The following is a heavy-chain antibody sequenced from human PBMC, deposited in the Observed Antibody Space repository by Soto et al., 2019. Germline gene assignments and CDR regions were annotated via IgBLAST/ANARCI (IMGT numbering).Heavy chain of an antibody. D-gene: IGHD6-6*01. Sequence: HPGGSLRLSCAVSGFTFSDYGMHWVRQAPGKGLEWVAVMSYAGSYKYYADSVKGRFTISRDLSGNTLFLRMNSLRLEDTAVYFCAKEMYPRTVLDSSSPWGDYWGQGTLVTVSS. CDR2: MSYAGSYK. CDR1: GFTFSDYG. V-gene: IGHV3-30*18. J-gene: IGHJ4*02. CDR3: AKEMYPRTVLDSSSPWGDY.